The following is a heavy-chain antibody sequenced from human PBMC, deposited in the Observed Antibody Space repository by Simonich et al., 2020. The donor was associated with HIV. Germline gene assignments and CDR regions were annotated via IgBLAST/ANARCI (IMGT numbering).Heavy chain of an antibody. V-gene: IGHV4-38-2*01. CDR1: GYSLRRGYY. Sequence: VQLQESGPGLVKSSETLSLTCAVSGYSLRRGYYWGWIRQPPGKGLEWIGSIYQSGSTSYTPSLKSRVTISVDTSKNQFSLKLSSVTAADTAVYYCARLIRGSAFDIWGQGTMVTVSS. CDR2: IYQSGST. D-gene: IGHD3-3*01. J-gene: IGHJ3*02. CDR3: ARLIRGSAFDI.